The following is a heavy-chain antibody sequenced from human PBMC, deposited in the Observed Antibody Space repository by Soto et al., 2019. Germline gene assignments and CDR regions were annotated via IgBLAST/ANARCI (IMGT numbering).Heavy chain of an antibody. CDR1: GDTLTYRH. D-gene: IGHD3-10*01. CDR2: ITPFNGNT. V-gene: IGHV1-45*02. Sequence: GASVKVSCKASGDTLTYRHLHWVRQAPGQALEWRGRITPFNGNTKYAQKFQDRVTITLDRSMSTAYMELRSLRSEDTAMYFCARSRDYFGPGSFDYAMDVWGQGTTVTVSS. J-gene: IGHJ6*02. CDR3: ARSRDYFGPGSFDYAMDV.